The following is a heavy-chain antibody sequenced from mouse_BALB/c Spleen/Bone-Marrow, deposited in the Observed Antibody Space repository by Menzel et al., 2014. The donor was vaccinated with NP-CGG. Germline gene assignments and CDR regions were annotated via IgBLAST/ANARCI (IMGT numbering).Heavy chain of an antibody. CDR2: IYPYNGGT. V-gene: IGHV1S29*02. D-gene: IGHD4-1*01. CDR3: ARLGRDY. Sequence: EVQLQQSGPELVKPGASVKISCKASGYTFTDYIMHWVKQSHGKSLEWIGYIYPYNGGTGYNQKFKSKATLTVDNSSSTAYMELRSLTSEDSAVYYCARLGRDYWGQGTTRTVSS. J-gene: IGHJ2*01. CDR1: GYTFTDYI.